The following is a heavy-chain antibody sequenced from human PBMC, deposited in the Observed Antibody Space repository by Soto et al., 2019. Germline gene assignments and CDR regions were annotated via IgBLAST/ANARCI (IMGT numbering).Heavy chain of an antibody. CDR2: FDPDGGET. CDR3: ARASSYSSGWYLFDY. CDR1: GYTFTEVS. Sequence: ASVKVSCKVSGYTFTEVSIHWVRQAPGKGLEWMGGFDPDGGETVYAQKFQGRVRMTEDTSTETAYMEVSSLRPEDTAVYYCARASSYSSGWYLFDYWGQGTLVTVSS. V-gene: IGHV1-24*01. D-gene: IGHD6-19*01. J-gene: IGHJ4*02.